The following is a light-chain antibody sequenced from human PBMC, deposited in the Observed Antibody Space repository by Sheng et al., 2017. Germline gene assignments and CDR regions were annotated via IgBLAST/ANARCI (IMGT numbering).Light chain of an antibody. V-gene: IGKV1-39*01. J-gene: IGKJ4*01. Sequence: EIQMTQSPSSLSASVGDRVIITCRASQAISDSLNWYQQKPGEAPTLLIYAASYLQTGAPSRFRGSGSGTHFTLTITSLQPEDVATYFCQQSYSAPPFSFGGGTKVEIK. CDR3: QQSYSAPPFS. CDR2: AAS. CDR1: QAISDS.